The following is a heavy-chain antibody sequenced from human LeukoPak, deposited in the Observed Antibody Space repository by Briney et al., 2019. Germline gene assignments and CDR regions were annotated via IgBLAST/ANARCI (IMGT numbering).Heavy chain of an antibody. CDR1: GFSFSSYA. CDR3: VKDREPDGRWNFDF. D-gene: IGHD1-1*01. CDR2: IYSGGST. V-gene: IGHV3-23*03. Sequence: GGSLRLSCAASGFSFSSYAMTWVRQAPGKGLEWVSVIYSGGSTYYADSVKGRFTISRDNFKNTLYLQMNSLRADDTAVYYCVKDREPDGRWNFDFWGQGTLVTVSS. J-gene: IGHJ4*02.